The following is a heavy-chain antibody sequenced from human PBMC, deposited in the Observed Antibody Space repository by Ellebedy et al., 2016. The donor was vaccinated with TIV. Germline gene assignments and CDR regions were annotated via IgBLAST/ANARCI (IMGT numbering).Heavy chain of an antibody. D-gene: IGHD3-22*01. CDR2: ILYDGSNK. CDR3: AKQFYYDSSGYYYFDY. Sequence: GGSLRLSCAASGFTFSSYGMHWVRQAPGKGLEWVAVILYDGSNKYYADSLKGRFTISRDNAENSLYLQMNSLRAEDTAVYYCAKQFYYDSSGYYYFDYWGQGTLVTVSS. J-gene: IGHJ4*02. V-gene: IGHV3-30*18. CDR1: GFTFSSYG.